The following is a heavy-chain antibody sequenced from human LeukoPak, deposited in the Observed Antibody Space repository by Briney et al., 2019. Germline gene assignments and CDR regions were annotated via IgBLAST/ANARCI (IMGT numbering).Heavy chain of an antibody. V-gene: IGHV4-38-2*01. Sequence: SETLSLTCAVSGYSISSGYYWGWIRQPPGKGLEWIGTIYYSGRTYYSPSLKSRVTMSVDPSNNQFSLNLRSVTAADTAVYYCARRRYYDGSGYLEWGQGTLLSVSS. CDR1: GYSISSGYY. CDR3: ARRRYYDGSGYLE. CDR2: IYYSGRT. J-gene: IGHJ1*01. D-gene: IGHD3-22*01.